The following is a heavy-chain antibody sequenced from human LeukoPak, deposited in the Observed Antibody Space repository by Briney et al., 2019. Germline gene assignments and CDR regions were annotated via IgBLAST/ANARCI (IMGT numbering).Heavy chain of an antibody. CDR2: ISGYNGNT. J-gene: IGHJ4*02. CDR1: GYTLTSYV. D-gene: IGHD1-26*01. CDR3: ASFSPTTATYDY. V-gene: IGHV1-18*01. Sequence: ASVKVSCKPSGYTLTSYVISWVRQAPGQGLEWMGWISGYNGNTNYAQKLQGRVTMTTDTSTSTAYMELTSLRSDDTAVYYCASFSPTTATYDYWGQGNLVTVSS.